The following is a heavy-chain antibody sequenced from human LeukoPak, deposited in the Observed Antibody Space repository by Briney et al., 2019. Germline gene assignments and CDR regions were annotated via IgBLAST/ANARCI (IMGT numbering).Heavy chain of an antibody. CDR3: ARDGYCTSTSCYYFDY. CDR1: GFTFSNYW. D-gene: IGHD2-2*01. Sequence: AGSLRLSCAASGFTFSNYWIHWVRQAPGKGLVWVSRINSDGSSTSYADSVKGRFTIASDNAKNTLYLQMNSLRAEATAVYYCARDGYCTSTSCYYFDYWGQGTLVTVSS. V-gene: IGHV3-74*01. J-gene: IGHJ4*02. CDR2: INSDGSST.